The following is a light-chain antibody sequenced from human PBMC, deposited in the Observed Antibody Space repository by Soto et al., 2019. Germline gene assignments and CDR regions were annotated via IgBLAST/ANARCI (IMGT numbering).Light chain of an antibody. CDR1: QSVSSIN. V-gene: IGKV3-20*01. CDR2: GES. J-gene: IGKJ3*01. Sequence: EIVLTQSPGTLSLSPGERATLSCRASQSVSSINLAWYQQKPCQAPRLLIYGESSRATGIPDRFSGSGSGKDFTLTISRLEPEDFAVYYCQQYGSSPFTFGPGTKVDIQ. CDR3: QQYGSSPFT.